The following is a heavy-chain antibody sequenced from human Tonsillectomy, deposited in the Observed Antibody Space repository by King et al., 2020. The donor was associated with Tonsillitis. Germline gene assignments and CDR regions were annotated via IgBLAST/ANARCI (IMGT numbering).Heavy chain of an antibody. CDR2: IIPIFGTA. J-gene: IGHJ4*02. D-gene: IGHD1/OR15-1a*01. CDR3: ARDHLEHGPFYFDY. Sequence: QLVQSGAEVKKPGSSVKVSCKASGGTISSFAISWVRQAPGQGLEWMGGIIPIFGTAKYAQKFQDRVTITEDESTSTAYMELSSLRSEDTAVYYCARDHLEHGPFYFDYWGQGTLVTVSS. CDR1: GGTISSFA. V-gene: IGHV1-69*01.